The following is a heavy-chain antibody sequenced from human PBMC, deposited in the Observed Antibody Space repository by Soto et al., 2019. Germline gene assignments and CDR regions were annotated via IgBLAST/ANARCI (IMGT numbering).Heavy chain of an antibody. J-gene: IGHJ4*02. V-gene: IGHV1-3*01. Sequence: QVPLVQSGAEVKKPGASVKVSCKASGYTFTSYAMHWVRQAPGQRLEWMGWINAGNGNTKYSQKFQGRVTITRDTSASTAYMELSSLRSEDTAVYYCAREGEITMVRGVMRYWGQGTLVTVSS. CDR2: INAGNGNT. D-gene: IGHD3-10*01. CDR1: GYTFTSYA. CDR3: AREGEITMVRGVMRY.